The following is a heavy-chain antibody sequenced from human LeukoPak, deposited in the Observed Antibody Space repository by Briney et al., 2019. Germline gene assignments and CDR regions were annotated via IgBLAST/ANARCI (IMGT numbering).Heavy chain of an antibody. V-gene: IGHV3-15*01. J-gene: IGHJ4*02. Sequence: GGSLRLSCAASGFTFSNAWMSWVRQAPGKGLEWVGRIKSKTDGGTTDYAAPVKGRFTISRDDSKNTLYLQMNSLKTEDTAVYYCTTDPYYDSSGYYNCWGQGTLVTVSS. CDR2: IKSKTDGGTT. CDR3: TTDPYYDSSGYYNC. D-gene: IGHD3-22*01. CDR1: GFTFSNAW.